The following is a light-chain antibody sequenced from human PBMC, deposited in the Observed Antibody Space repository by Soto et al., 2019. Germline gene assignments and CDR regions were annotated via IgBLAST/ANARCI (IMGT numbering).Light chain of an antibody. V-gene: IGKV1-6*01. CDR1: QGIRND. J-gene: IGKJ4*01. CDR3: LQDYNYPPT. Sequence: AIRMAQSRCCLSRSVGYMGTSAVRAGQGIRNDLGWYQQKPGQAPKLLIYAASSLQSGVPSRFSGSGSGTDFTLTISSLQPEDFATYYCLQDYNYPPTVGGGTKVDI. CDR2: AAS.